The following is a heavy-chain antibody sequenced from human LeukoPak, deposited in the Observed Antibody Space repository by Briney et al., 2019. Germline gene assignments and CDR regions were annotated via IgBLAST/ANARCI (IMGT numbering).Heavy chain of an antibody. CDR2: ISGSGGDT. CDR1: GFTFTSYA. Sequence: PGGSLRLSCAASGFTFTSYAMSWVRQAPGKGLEWVSAISGSGGDTYYADSVKGRFTISRDNSKNTLYLQMNSLRAEDTAVYYCAKAWFQHYYYYGVDVWGQGTTVTVSS. V-gene: IGHV3-23*01. J-gene: IGHJ6*02. CDR3: AKAWFQHYYYYGVDV. D-gene: IGHD3-22*01.